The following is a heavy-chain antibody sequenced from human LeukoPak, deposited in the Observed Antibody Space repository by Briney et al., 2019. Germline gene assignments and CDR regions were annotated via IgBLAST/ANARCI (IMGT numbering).Heavy chain of an antibody. Sequence: ASVKVSCKASGYTFTGYYMHWVRQAPGQGLEWMGWINPNSGGTNYAQKFQGRVTMTRDTSISTAYMELSRLRSDDTAVYYCARDQGASITMIVVVGYFDYWGQGTLVTVSS. CDR2: INPNSGGT. D-gene: IGHD3-22*01. CDR1: GYTFTGYY. J-gene: IGHJ4*02. CDR3: ARDQGASITMIVVVGYFDY. V-gene: IGHV1-2*02.